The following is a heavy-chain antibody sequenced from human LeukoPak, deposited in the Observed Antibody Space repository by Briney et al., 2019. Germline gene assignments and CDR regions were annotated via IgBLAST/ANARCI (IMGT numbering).Heavy chain of an antibody. CDR1: GYSFRSYA. D-gene: IGHD3-3*01. V-gene: IGHV1-3*01. Sequence: ASVKVSCKASGYSFRSYALHWVRQAPGQGLEWMGWINADNDNTKYSQKFQGRLTITRDNSAKTAYMELSSLRSEDTAFYYCARGDDDFWSGYSAFDNGFDYWGQGSLVTVSS. CDR3: ARGDDDFWSGYSAFDNGFDY. CDR2: INADNDNT. J-gene: IGHJ4*02.